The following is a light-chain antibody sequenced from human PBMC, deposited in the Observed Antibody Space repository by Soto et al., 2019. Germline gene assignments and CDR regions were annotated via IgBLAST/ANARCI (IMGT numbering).Light chain of an antibody. V-gene: IGKV3-20*01. CDR1: QSVSSNN. CDR3: QQYGRSPYT. CDR2: GAS. Sequence: EIVLTQSPGTLSLSPGERATLSCRASQSVSSNNLAWYQQKPGQAPRLLIFGASSRATGIPDRFSGSGSGTDFTLTISRLEPEDFAVYSGQQYGRSPYTLGQGTKLEIK. J-gene: IGKJ2*01.